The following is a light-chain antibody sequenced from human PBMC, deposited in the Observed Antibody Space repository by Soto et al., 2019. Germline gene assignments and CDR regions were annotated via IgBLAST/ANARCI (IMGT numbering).Light chain of an antibody. CDR2: GAS. CDR1: HSVSSSY. V-gene: IGKV3-20*01. Sequence: EIVLTQSPGTLSLSPGERATLSCRASHSVSSSYLAWYQQKPGQAPRLLIYGASSRATGIPDRFSGSGSGTDFTLTISRLEPEDFAVYYCQQYGRSLTFGQGTRLEIK. J-gene: IGKJ5*01. CDR3: QQYGRSLT.